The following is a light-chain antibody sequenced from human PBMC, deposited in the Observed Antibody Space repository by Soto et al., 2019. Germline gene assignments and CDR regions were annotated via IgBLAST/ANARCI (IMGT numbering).Light chain of an antibody. Sequence: DIQMTQSPSTLSASVGDGVTITCRASQSISNWLAWYQQKPGKAPNLLIYDASSLESGVPSRFSGSGSGTEFTLTISSLQPDDFATYYCQQYSTYMWTFGQGTKV. CDR3: QQYSTYMWT. J-gene: IGKJ1*01. V-gene: IGKV1-5*01. CDR2: DAS. CDR1: QSISNW.